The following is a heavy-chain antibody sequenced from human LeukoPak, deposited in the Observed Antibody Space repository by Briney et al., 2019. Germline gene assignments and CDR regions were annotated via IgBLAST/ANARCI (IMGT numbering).Heavy chain of an antibody. CDR2: IYYRGST. J-gene: IGHJ4*02. CDR1: GGSLISGIYY. D-gene: IGHD6-13*01. Sequence: PSETLSLTCNVSGGSLISGIYYWDWVRQPPGKGLEWIASIYYRGSTYYNQSLKSRVTISVDTSTKQFSLKVTSVTAADTAVYYCARLLAIAAAGGHYFDYWGQGTLVTVSS. V-gene: IGHV4-39*01. CDR3: ARLLAIAAAGGHYFDY.